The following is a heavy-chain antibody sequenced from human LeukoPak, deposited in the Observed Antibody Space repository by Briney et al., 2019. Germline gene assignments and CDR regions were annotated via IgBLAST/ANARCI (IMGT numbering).Heavy chain of an antibody. J-gene: IGHJ4*02. CDR2: IWYDGSNK. Sequence: PGGSLRLSCAASRFTFSSYGMHWVRQAPGKGLEWVAVIWYDGSNKYCADSVKGRFTISRDNSKNTLYLQMNSLRVEDTAVYYCARDWGSGWYFDYWGQGTLVTVSS. V-gene: IGHV3-33*08. CDR1: RFTFSSYG. D-gene: IGHD6-19*01. CDR3: ARDWGSGWYFDY.